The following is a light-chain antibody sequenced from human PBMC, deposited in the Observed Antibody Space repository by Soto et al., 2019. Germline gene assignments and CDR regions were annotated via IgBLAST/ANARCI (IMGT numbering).Light chain of an antibody. V-gene: IGLV2-14*01. CDR1: SSDVAGYNY. Sequence: QSVLTQPASVSGSPGQWITISCTGTSSDVAGYNYVSWYQQHPGKAPKLMIYDVSNRPSGVSNRFSGSKSGNTASLTISGLQAEDEADYYCSSYTSSGTLEVFGTGTKLTVL. J-gene: IGLJ1*01. CDR3: SSYTSSGTLEV. CDR2: DVS.